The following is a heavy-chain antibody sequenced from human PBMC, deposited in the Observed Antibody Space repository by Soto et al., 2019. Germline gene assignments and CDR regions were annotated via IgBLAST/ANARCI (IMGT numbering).Heavy chain of an antibody. D-gene: IGHD3-22*01. Sequence: SETLSLTCTVSGGSISSYYWSWIRQPPGKGLEWIGYIYYSGSTNYNPSLKSRVTISVDTSKNQFSLKLSSVTAADTAVYYCARTDSSGYYLNWFDPWGQGTLVTVS. CDR3: ARTDSSGYYLNWFDP. J-gene: IGHJ5*02. CDR1: GGSISSYY. V-gene: IGHV4-59*08. CDR2: IYYSGST.